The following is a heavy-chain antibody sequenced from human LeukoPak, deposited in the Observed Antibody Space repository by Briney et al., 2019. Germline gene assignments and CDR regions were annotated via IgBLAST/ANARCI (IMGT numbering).Heavy chain of an antibody. D-gene: IGHD4-17*01. J-gene: IGHJ1*01. Sequence: TLSLTPTLSVGSTWSDYSNWVRHPPPKGLEWIGRIQDNVCNHHIPSLKSRVTMSVDTSKNRYSLTLRSVTAADTAVYYCAQDSGDGYFQHWGQGTRVTASS. V-gene: IGHV4-4*07. CDR1: VGSTWSDY. CDR2: IQDNVCN. CDR3: AQDSGDGYFQH.